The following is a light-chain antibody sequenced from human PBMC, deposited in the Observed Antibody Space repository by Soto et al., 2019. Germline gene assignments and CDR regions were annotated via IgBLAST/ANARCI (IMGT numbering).Light chain of an antibody. CDR3: QQSYSTLFT. CDR2: AAS. CDR1: QTIIRY. Sequence: DIQMTQSPSSLSASVGDRVTITCRASQTIIRYLNWYQQKPGRAPNLLIYAASSLQSGVPSRFSSSGSGTEFTLTISSLQPEDFATYYCQQSYSTLFTFGPGTKVEIK. J-gene: IGKJ3*01. V-gene: IGKV1-39*01.